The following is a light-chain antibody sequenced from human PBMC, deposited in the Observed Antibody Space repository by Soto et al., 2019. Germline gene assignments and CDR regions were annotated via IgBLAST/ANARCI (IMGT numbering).Light chain of an antibody. CDR2: GAS. CDR3: QQYSHLIT. V-gene: IGKV1-12*01. CDR1: RDIITW. J-gene: IGKJ5*01. Sequence: DIQMTQSPSSVSASVGDRVTITCRASRDIITWLAWYQQKPGKAPKLLIYGASNLQSGVPSRFSGRGSGTDFTFTISSLQPEDIATYYCQQYSHLITFGQGTRLEI.